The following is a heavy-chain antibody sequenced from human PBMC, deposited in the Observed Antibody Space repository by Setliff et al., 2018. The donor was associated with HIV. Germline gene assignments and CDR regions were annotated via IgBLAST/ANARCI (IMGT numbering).Heavy chain of an antibody. CDR2: ISGSGEST. CDR1: GFTFSGYA. V-gene: IGHV3-23*01. CDR3: ARPALHEYDGSGFYCFDI. J-gene: IGHJ3*02. Sequence: GGSLRLSCTASGFTFSGYAMSWVRQAPGKGLEWVSSISGSGESTQYADSVKGRFAISRDNSRNTLYLQMSSLGAEDTAVYYCARPALHEYDGSGFYCFDIWGLGTMVTVS. D-gene: IGHD3-22*01.